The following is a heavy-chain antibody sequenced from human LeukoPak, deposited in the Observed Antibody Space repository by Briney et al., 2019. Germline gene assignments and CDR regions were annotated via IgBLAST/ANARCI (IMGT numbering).Heavy chain of an antibody. J-gene: IGHJ4*02. CDR2: IYYSGST. Sequence: SQTLSLTCTVSGGSISSGDYYWSWIRPPPGKGLEWVGYIYYSGSTYYNPSLKSRVTISVDTSKNQFSLKLSSVTAADTAVYYCAREGHSMVRGVIDDYWGQGTLVTVSS. CDR3: AREGHSMVRGVIDDY. D-gene: IGHD3-10*01. V-gene: IGHV4-30-4*08. CDR1: GGSISSGDYY.